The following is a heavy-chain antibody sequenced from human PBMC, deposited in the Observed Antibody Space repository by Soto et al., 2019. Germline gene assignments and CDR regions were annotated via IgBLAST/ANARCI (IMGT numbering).Heavy chain of an antibody. CDR2: INPSGGST. J-gene: IGHJ4*02. D-gene: IGHD3-9*01. CDR1: GYTFTSYY. CDR3: ARDPQTILTGYYPRLGFDY. V-gene: IGHV1-46*01. Sequence: QVQLVQSGAEVKKPGASVKVSCKASGYTFTSYYMHWVRQAPGQGLEWMGIINPSGGSTSYAQKFQGRVTMTRDTSTSTVYMELSSLRSEDTAVYYCARDPQTILTGYYPRLGFDYWGQGTLVTVSS.